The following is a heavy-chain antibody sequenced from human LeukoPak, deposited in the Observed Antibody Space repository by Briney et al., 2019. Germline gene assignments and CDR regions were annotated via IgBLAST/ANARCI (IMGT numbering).Heavy chain of an antibody. CDR3: ARGPPSSWSLFGLDYFDY. J-gene: IGHJ4*02. CDR2: ISGSVSGISGSGGRT. D-gene: IGHD6-13*01. V-gene: IGHV3-23*01. CDR1: GFTFSNYA. Sequence: PGGSLRLSCAASGFTFSNYAMTWVRQAPGKGLEWVSGISGSVSGISGSGGRTYYAGSVKGRFTISRDNSKNTLYLQMNSLRAEDTAVYYCARGPPSSWSLFGLDYFDYWGQGTLVTVSS.